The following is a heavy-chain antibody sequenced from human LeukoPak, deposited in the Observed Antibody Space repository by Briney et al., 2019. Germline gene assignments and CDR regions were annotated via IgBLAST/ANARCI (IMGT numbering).Heavy chain of an antibody. V-gene: IGHV1-2*02. J-gene: IGHJ6*02. CDR2: INPNSGGT. Sequence: ASVKVSRKASGYTFTGYYMHWVRQAPGQGLEWMGWINPNSGGTNYAQKFQGRVTMTRGTSISTAYMELSRLRSDDTAVYYCARDDSSSWFLSYYGMDVWGQGTTVTVSS. D-gene: IGHD6-13*01. CDR1: GYTFTGYY. CDR3: ARDDSSSWFLSYYGMDV.